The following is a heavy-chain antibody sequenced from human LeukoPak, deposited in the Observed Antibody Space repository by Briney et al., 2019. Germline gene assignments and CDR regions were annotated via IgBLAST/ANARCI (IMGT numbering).Heavy chain of an antibody. CDR3: ARGGIPQFYYYMDV. Sequence: GASVKVSCKASGYTFTTYFLHWVRQAPGQGLEWMGIINPSGGSTRYAQRFQGRVTMTRDMSTSTVYMELSSLRSEDTAVYYCARGGIPQFYYYMDVWGKGTTVTVSS. D-gene: IGHD3-16*01. V-gene: IGHV1-46*01. CDR2: INPSGGST. J-gene: IGHJ6*03. CDR1: GYTFTTYF.